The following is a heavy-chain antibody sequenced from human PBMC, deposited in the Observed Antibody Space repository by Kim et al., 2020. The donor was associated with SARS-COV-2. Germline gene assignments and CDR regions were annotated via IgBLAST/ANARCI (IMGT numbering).Heavy chain of an antibody. CDR3: ARGISFWGVILNDY. CDR1: GGSINNYY. J-gene: IGHJ4*02. CDR2: IYYSGST. D-gene: IGHD3-16*01. Sequence: SETLSLTCTVSGGSINNYYWSWIRQPPGKGLEWIGYIYYSGSTNYNPSLKSRVTISVDTSKNHFSLKLSSVTAADTAVYYCARGISFWGVILNDYWGQGT. V-gene: IGHV4-59*01.